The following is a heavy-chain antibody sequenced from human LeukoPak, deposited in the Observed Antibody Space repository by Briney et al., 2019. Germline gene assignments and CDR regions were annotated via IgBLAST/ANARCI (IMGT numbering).Heavy chain of an antibody. CDR1: GGSINSYY. D-gene: IGHD2-2*01. J-gene: IGHJ4*02. CDR3: ARGRWAMYYFDY. V-gene: IGHV4-59*01. CDR2: IYYSGST. Sequence: SETLSLTCTVSGGSINSYYWSWIRQPPGKGLEWIGYIYYSGSTNYNPSLKSRVTISVDTSKNQFSLKLSSVTAADTAVYYCARGRWAMYYFDYWDQGTLVTVSS.